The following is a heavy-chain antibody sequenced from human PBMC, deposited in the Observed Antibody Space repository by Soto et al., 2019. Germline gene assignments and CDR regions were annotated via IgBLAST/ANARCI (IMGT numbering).Heavy chain of an antibody. J-gene: IGHJ6*02. CDR3: AREAKVETDMGGYYYYDMDV. V-gene: IGHV4-61*01. Sequence: SETLSLTCTVSSGSVSGGPYYWTWIRQPPGKGLEWIGYVYYTGTTNYNPSLKSRVTISLDTSKNQFSLKLTSVTAADTAVYYCAREAKVETDMGGYYYYDMDVWGQGTTVTVSS. CDR1: SGSVSGGPYY. CDR2: VYYTGTT. D-gene: IGHD5-18*01.